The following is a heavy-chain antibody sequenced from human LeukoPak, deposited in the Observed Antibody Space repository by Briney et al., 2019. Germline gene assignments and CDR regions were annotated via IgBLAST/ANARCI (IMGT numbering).Heavy chain of an antibody. D-gene: IGHD2-15*01. CDR1: GYSFATYG. Sequence: GASVKVSCKASGYSFATYGITWVRQAPGQGLEWMGWITAYNGDTKYAQKFQGRLTMTTDTSTSTANMELKSLRSDDTAVYYCAKDQGGCSGGNCYPQHWGQGTLVTVSS. V-gene: IGHV1-18*01. CDR2: ITAYNGDT. CDR3: AKDQGGCSGGNCYPQH. J-gene: IGHJ1*01.